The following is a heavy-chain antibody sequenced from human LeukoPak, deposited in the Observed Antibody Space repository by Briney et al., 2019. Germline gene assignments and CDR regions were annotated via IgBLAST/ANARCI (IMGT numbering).Heavy chain of an antibody. V-gene: IGHV4-39*01. CDR2: IYHSGST. CDR3: ALRYFDRDY. J-gene: IGHJ4*02. Sequence: PSETLSLTCTVSGGSISRSLYYWGWIRQPPGKGLEWIGSIYHSGSTYYNPFLKSRVTIAVDTSKNQFSLKLSYVTAADTAVYYCALRYFDRDYWGQGTLVTVSS. D-gene: IGHD3-9*01. CDR1: GGSISRSLYY.